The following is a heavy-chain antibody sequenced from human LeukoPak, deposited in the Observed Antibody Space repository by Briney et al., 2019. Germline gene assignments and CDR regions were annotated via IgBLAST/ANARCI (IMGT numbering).Heavy chain of an antibody. CDR2: ISGSGGST. CDR1: GFTFSSYY. Sequence: GGSLRLSCAASGFTFSSYYMSWVRQAPGKGLEWVSGISGSGGSTYYADSVKGRFTISRDNSKNTLYLQMNSLRGEDTAVYNCAKGNDIIDPWGQGTLVTVSS. CDR3: AKGNDIIDP. J-gene: IGHJ5*02. D-gene: IGHD1-1*01. V-gene: IGHV3-23*01.